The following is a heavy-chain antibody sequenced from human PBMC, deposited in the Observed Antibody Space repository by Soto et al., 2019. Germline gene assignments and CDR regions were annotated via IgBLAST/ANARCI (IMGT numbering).Heavy chain of an antibody. CDR1: GYSFTTYG. V-gene: IGHV1-69*04. CDR2: IIPILGIA. J-gene: IGHJ6*02. Sequence: GPSVKVSCKASGYSFTTYGISWVRQAPGQGLEWMGRIIPILGIANYAQKFQGRVTITADKSTSTAYMELSSLRSEDTAVYYCARSVEMATINELYYYYGMDVWGQGTTVTVSS. D-gene: IGHD5-12*01. CDR3: ARSVEMATINELYYYYGMDV.